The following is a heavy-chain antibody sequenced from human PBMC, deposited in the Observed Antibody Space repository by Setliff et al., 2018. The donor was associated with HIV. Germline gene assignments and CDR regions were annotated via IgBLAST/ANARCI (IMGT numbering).Heavy chain of an antibody. CDR2: ISWDGGST. CDR3: AKDFGYDSSRPEYFQH. J-gene: IGHJ1*01. CDR1: GFTFDDYI. D-gene: IGHD3-22*01. Sequence: PGGSLRLSCAASGFTFDDYIMHWVRQAPGKGLEWVSLISWDGGSTYYVDSVKGRFTISRDNSKNSLYLQMNSLRTEDTALYYCAKDFGYDSSRPEYFQHWGQGTLVTVSS. V-gene: IGHV3-43*01.